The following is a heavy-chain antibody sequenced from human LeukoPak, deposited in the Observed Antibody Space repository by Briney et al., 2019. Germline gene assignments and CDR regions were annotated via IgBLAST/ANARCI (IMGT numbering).Heavy chain of an antibody. D-gene: IGHD6-13*01. J-gene: IGHJ6*03. CDR1: GGSISSHY. CDR3: ARDRVSDYYYYYMDV. V-gene: IGHV4-59*11. Sequence: SETLSLTCTVSGGSISSHYWSWIRQPPGKGLEWIGYIYYSGSTNYNPSLKSRVTISVDTSKNQFSLKLSSVTAADTAVYYCARDRVSDYYYYYMDVWGKGTTVTVSS. CDR2: IYYSGST.